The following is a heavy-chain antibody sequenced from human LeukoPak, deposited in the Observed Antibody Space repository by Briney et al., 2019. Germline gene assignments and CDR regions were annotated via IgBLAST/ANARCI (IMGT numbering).Heavy chain of an antibody. CDR1: RFTVSSNY. D-gene: IGHD1-7*01. V-gene: IGHV3-7*01. J-gene: IGHJ6*03. Sequence: GGSLRLSCAGSRFTVSSNYMSWVRRAPGKGLEWVANINEDGNKKYYVDSVKGRFTISRDNAKNSLYLQMNSLRAEDTAVYYCARAAELELYEDNYYYYYYMDVWGKGTTVTVSS. CDR3: ARAAELELYEDNYYYYYYMDV. CDR2: INEDGNKK.